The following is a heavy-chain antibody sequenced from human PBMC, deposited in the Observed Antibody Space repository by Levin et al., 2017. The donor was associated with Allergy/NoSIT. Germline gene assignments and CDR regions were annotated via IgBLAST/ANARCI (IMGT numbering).Heavy chain of an antibody. CDR2: ISSSGSTI. CDR3: ARPGSTGAFDS. CDR1: GFTFSDYY. Sequence: GESLKISCAASGFTFSDYYMSWIRQAPGKGLEWVSYISSSGSTIYYADSVKGRFTISRDNAKNSLYLQMNSLRAEDTAVYYCARPGSTGAFDSWGQGTMVTVSS. J-gene: IGHJ3*02. V-gene: IGHV3-11*01. D-gene: IGHD3-10*01.